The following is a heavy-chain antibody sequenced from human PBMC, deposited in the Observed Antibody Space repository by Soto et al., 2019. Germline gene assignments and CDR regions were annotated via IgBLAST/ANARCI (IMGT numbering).Heavy chain of an antibody. J-gene: IGHJ4*02. V-gene: IGHV4-31*03. D-gene: IGHD3-22*01. CDR2: IYYSGST. Sequence: SSETLSLTCTVSGGSISSGGYYWSWIRQHPGKGLEWIGYIYYSGSTYYNPSLKSRVTISVDTSKNQFSLKLSSVTAADTAVYYCARVMRDYYDSSGYPPVYFDYWGQGTLVTVSS. CDR3: ARVMRDYYDSSGYPPVYFDY. CDR1: GGSISSGGYY.